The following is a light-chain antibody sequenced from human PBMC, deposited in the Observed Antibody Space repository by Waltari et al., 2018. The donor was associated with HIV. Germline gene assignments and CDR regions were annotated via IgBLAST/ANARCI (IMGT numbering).Light chain of an antibody. V-gene: IGLV1-40*01. Sequence: QSVLTQPPSVSGAPGQRVTISCTRSSSHIGARNDVHWYNHLPGTAPKLLIYGKCKRTSGVPPRFSGSRSGTSAFRAIAGLQAEDEADYYSQTYGSRQGGGEVVFGGGTNLTVL. CDR1: SSHIGARND. CDR3: QTYGSRQGGGEVV. J-gene: IGLJ2*01. CDR2: GKC.